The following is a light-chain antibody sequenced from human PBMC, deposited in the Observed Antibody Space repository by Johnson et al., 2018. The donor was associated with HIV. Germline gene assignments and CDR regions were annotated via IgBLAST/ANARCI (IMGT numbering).Light chain of an antibody. CDR2: ENN. CDR3: ESWDSSLSTGSYV. Sequence: QSVLTQPPSVSAAPGQRVTISCSGSSSNIANNYISWYQQFPGTAPKLLIYENNKRPSGIPDRFSGSKSGTSATLDITGLQTGDDGDYYCESWDSSLSTGSYVFGTGTKVTVL. V-gene: IGLV1-51*02. J-gene: IGLJ1*01. CDR1: SSNIANNY.